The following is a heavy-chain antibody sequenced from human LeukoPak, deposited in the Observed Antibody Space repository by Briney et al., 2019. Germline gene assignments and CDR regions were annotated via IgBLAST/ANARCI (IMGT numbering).Heavy chain of an antibody. D-gene: IGHD3-16*01. CDR2: INHNGNVN. Sequence: GGSLRLSCAASGFTFSSYWMNWARQAPGKGLEWVASINHNGNVNYYVDSVKGRFTISRDNAKNSLYLQMSNLRAVDTAVYFCARGGGLDVWGQGATVTVSS. V-gene: IGHV3-7*03. CDR1: GFTFSSYW. CDR3: ARGGGLDV. J-gene: IGHJ6*02.